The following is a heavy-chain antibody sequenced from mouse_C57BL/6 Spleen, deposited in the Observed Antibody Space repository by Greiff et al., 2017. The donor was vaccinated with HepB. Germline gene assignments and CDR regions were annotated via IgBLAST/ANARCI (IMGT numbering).Heavy chain of an antibody. CDR2: ISSGSSTI. V-gene: IGHV5-17*01. D-gene: IGHD1-1*01. J-gene: IGHJ4*01. CDR1: GFTFSDYG. CDR3: ARHYYGSSWAMDY. Sequence: EVHLVESGGGLVKPGGSLKLSCAASGFTFSDYGMHWVRQAPEKGLEWVAYISSGSSTIYYADTVKGRFTISRDNAKNTLFLQMTSLRSEDTAMYYCARHYYGSSWAMDYWGQGTSVTVSS.